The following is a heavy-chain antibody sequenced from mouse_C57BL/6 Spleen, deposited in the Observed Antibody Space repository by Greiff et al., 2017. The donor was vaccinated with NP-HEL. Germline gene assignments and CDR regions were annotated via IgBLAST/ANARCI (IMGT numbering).Heavy chain of an antibody. D-gene: IGHD2-3*01. CDR3: AFDGYYVLWFAY. CDR1: GYTFTSYW. J-gene: IGHJ3*01. CDR2: IHPNSGST. V-gene: IGHV1-64*01. Sequence: QVQLQQPGAELVKPGASVKLSCKASGYTFTSYWMHWVKQRPGQGLEWIGMIHPNSGSTNYNEKFKSKATLTVDKSSSTAYMQLSSLTSEDSAGYYCAFDGYYVLWFAYWGQGTLVTVSA.